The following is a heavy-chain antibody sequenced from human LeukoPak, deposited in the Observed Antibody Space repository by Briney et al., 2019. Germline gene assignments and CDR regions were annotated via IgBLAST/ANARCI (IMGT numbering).Heavy chain of an antibody. CDR1: GFSLSSYW. CDR2: INQDGGQK. CDR3: TSAPNPFVH. J-gene: IGHJ4*02. Sequence: GGSRRLSCAASGFSLSSYWMAWVRQSPEKGLEWVANINQDGGQKHYLESVRGRFTISRDNAKNSPFLEMKSLRVDDTAVYYCTSAPNPFVHWGQGILVTVSS. V-gene: IGHV3-7*01.